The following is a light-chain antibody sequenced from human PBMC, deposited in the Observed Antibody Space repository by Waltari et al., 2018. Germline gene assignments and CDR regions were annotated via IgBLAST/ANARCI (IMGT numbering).Light chain of an antibody. V-gene: IGKV3-20*01. CDR2: DVS. CDR1: QSIGRY. CDR3: QKYVNLPAT. J-gene: IGKJ1*01. Sequence: EIVLTQSPGTVSLSPVERATLSCRASQSIGRYLAWYQQKPGQAPRLLIYDVSTRATGIPDRFSGSGSGTDFSLVISRLEPEDFAVYYCQKYVNLPATFGQGTKVEIK.